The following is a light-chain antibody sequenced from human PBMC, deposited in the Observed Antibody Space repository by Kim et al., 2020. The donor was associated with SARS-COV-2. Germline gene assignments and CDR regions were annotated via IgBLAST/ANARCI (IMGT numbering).Light chain of an antibody. CDR1: NIGSKN. CDR2: RDS. CDR3: QVWDSSTGV. Sequence: SVDLGQTARITCGGNNIGSKNVHWYQQKPGQAPVLVIYRDSNRPSGIPERFSGSNSGNTATLTISRAQAGDEADYYCQVWDSSTGVFGTGTKVTVL. V-gene: IGLV3-9*01. J-gene: IGLJ1*01.